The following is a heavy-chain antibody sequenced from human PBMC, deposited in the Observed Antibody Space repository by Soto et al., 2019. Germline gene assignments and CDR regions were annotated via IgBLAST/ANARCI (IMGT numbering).Heavy chain of an antibody. Sequence: ASVKVSCKVCGDSLTELSMHWVRQAPGKGLEWMGGFDPEDGETIYAQKFQGKVTMTEDTSTDTAYMELSSLRSEDTAVYYCATDSLRGDFWSGYPPYGMDVWGQGTTVTVSS. CDR1: GDSLTELS. CDR2: FDPEDGET. J-gene: IGHJ6*02. CDR3: ATDSLRGDFWSGYPPYGMDV. D-gene: IGHD3-3*01. V-gene: IGHV1-24*01.